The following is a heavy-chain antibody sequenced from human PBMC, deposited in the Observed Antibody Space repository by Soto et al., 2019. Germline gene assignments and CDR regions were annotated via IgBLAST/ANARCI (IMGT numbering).Heavy chain of an antibody. CDR1: GGSISSSSYY. Sequence: QLQLQESGPGLVKPSETLSLTCTVSGGSISSSSYYWGWIRQPPGKGLEWIGSIYYSGSTYYNPSLKSRVTISVDTSKNQFSLKLSSVTAADTAVYYCARQLSHSERDYWGQGTLVTVSS. V-gene: IGHV4-39*01. J-gene: IGHJ4*02. D-gene: IGHD3-16*02. CDR3: ARQLSHSERDY. CDR2: IYYSGST.